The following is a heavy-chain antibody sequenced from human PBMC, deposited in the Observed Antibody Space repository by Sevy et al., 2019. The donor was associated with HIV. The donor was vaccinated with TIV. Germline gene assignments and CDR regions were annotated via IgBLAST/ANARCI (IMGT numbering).Heavy chain of an antibody. CDR1: GDSVSSNSAA. Sequence: SQTLSLTCAISGDSVSSNSAAWNWIRQSPSRGLEWLGRTYYRSKWYNDYAVSVKSRITINPDTSKNQFSPQLNSVTPEDTAVYYCARARRITMIVVVPDAFDIWGQGTMVTVSS. V-gene: IGHV6-1*01. D-gene: IGHD3-22*01. J-gene: IGHJ3*02. CDR2: TYYRSKWYN. CDR3: ARARRITMIVVVPDAFDI.